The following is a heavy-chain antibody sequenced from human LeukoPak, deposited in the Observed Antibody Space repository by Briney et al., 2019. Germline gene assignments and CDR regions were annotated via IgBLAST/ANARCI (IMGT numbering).Heavy chain of an antibody. J-gene: IGHJ4*02. V-gene: IGHV1-69*05. Sequence: ASVKVSCKASGGTFSSYAISWVRQAPGQGLEWMGGIIPIFGTANYAQKFQGRVTMTRDTSTSTVYMELNSLRSEDTAVYYCARGVREAYCGGDCYSSDYWGQGTLVTVSS. CDR2: IIPIFGTA. CDR3: ARGVREAYCGGDCYSSDY. D-gene: IGHD2-21*02. CDR1: GGTFSSYA.